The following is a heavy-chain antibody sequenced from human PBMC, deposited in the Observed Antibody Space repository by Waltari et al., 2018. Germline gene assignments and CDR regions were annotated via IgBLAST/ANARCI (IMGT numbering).Heavy chain of an antibody. J-gene: IGHJ4*02. CDR3: ASSQGYSSSWLYGFFDY. V-gene: IGHV4-34*01. D-gene: IGHD6-13*01. Sequence: VQLQQWGAGLLKPSETLSLTCAVYGGSFSGYSWSCIRQPPGKGLEWIGEINHSGSTNYNPSLSSRVTISVDTSKNQFSLKLSSVTAADTAVYYCASSQGYSSSWLYGFFDYWGQGTLVTVSS. CDR1: GGSFSGYS. CDR2: INHSGST.